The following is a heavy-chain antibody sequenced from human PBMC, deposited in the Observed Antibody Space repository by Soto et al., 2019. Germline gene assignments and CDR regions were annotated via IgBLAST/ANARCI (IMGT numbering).Heavy chain of an antibody. CDR1: GFTFSSYA. V-gene: IGHV3-23*01. CDR2: ISGSGGST. Sequence: QSGGSLRLSCAASGFTFSSYAMSWVRQAPGKGLEWVSAISGSGGSTYSEDSVKGRFTISRDNSKNTLYLQMNSLRAEDTAIYYCAKDSKYQLLMDYWGPGTLVTVSS. J-gene: IGHJ4*02. D-gene: IGHD2-2*01. CDR3: AKDSKYQLLMDY.